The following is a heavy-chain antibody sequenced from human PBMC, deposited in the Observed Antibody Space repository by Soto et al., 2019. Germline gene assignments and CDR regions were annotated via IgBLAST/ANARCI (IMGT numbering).Heavy chain of an antibody. Sequence: QVPLVQSGAEVKKPGASVKVSCKASGYTFTGYYMHWVRQAPGQGLEWMGWINPNSGGTNYAQKFQGWVTMTRDTSISTAYMELSRLRSDDTAVYYCARVSIAELGTSNWFDPWGQGTLVTVSS. CDR3: ARVSIAELGTSNWFDP. J-gene: IGHJ5*02. CDR2: INPNSGGT. V-gene: IGHV1-2*04. CDR1: GYTFTGYY. D-gene: IGHD6-6*01.